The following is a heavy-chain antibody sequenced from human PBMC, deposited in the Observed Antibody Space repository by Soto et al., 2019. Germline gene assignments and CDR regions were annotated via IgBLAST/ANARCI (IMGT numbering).Heavy chain of an antibody. Sequence: QVQLVESGGGLVKPGGSLRLSCAASGFTFSDYYMSWIRQAPGKGLECISYISSSGSTIYYADSVRGRFTISRDNAKNSLFLQMNSIRAEDTAVYYWARVFDYSDAFDIWGQGTMVTVSS. CDR1: GFTFSDYY. V-gene: IGHV3-11*01. D-gene: IGHD2-15*01. CDR2: ISSSGSTI. J-gene: IGHJ3*02. CDR3: ARVFDYSDAFDI.